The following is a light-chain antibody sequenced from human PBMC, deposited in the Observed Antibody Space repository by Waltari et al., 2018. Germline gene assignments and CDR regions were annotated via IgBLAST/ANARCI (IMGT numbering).Light chain of an antibody. Sequence: DIVMTQSPDSLAVSLGERATINCKSSQSFLYSSNNKNQLAWYQQKPGQPPKLLIYWASTRGSGVPDRFSGSGSGTDFTLTISSLQAEDVAVYYCQQYYITPYTFGQGTKLEIK. V-gene: IGKV4-1*01. CDR3: QQYYITPYT. CDR2: WAS. J-gene: IGKJ2*01. CDR1: QSFLYSSNNKNQ.